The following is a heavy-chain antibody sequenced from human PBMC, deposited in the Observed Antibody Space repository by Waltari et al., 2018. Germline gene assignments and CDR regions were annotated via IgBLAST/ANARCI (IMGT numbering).Heavy chain of an antibody. V-gene: IGHV1-8*03. CDR3: ARLNYCTGGVCYGDGFDY. CDR2: MNPNSGNT. D-gene: IGHD2-8*02. CDR1: GYTFTSYD. Sequence: QVQLVQSGAEVKKPGASVKVSCKASGYTFTSYDINWVRQATGQGLEWMGWMNPNSGNTGYAQKCQGRVTITRNTPISTAYMELSSLRSEDTAVYYCARLNYCTGGVCYGDGFDYWGQGTLVTVSS. J-gene: IGHJ4*02.